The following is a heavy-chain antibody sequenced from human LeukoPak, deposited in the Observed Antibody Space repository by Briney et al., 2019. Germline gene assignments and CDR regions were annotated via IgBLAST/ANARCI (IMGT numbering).Heavy chain of an antibody. D-gene: IGHD3-22*01. CDR1: GDSINSLDL. Sequence: PSGTLSLTCTVSGDSINSLDLWSWVRQPPGKGLEWIGEMYLSGTTHSNPSVKSRVTISIDKSKDQFFLNLSSVTAADTAVYYCAGLVGRYSSGLYYYYFDYWGQGTLVTVSS. CDR2: MYLSGTT. J-gene: IGHJ4*02. V-gene: IGHV4-4*02. CDR3: AGLVGRYSSGLYYYYFDY.